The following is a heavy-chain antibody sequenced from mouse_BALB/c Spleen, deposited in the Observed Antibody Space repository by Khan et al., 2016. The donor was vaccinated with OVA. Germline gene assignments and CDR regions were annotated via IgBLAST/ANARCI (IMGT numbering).Heavy chain of an antibody. D-gene: IGHD2-4*01. CDR1: GYSFTSYW. V-gene: IGHV1-5*01. Sequence: VQLQQSGTVLARPGASVKMSCKASGYSFTSYWMHWVKQRPGQGLEWIGAIYPGISYTRYNQDFKGKAKLTAVTSASTAYMELSSLTNEDSAVYYCTRSYDSYYFDYWGPGTTVTVSS. CDR3: TRSYDSYYFDY. J-gene: IGHJ2*01. CDR2: IYPGISYT.